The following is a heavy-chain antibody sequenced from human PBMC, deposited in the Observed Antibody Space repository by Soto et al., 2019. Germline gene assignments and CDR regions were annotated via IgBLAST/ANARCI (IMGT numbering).Heavy chain of an antibody. D-gene: IGHD1-1*01. CDR2: IYYSGST. V-gene: IGHV4-59*08. CDR3: ARSEQYYYYMDV. CDR1: GGSISSYY. Sequence: SETLSLTCTVSGGSISSYYWSWIWQPPGKGLEWIGYIYYSGSTNYNPSLKSRVTISVDTSKNQFSLKLSSVTAADTAVYYSARSEQYYYYMDVWGKGTTVTVSS. J-gene: IGHJ6*03.